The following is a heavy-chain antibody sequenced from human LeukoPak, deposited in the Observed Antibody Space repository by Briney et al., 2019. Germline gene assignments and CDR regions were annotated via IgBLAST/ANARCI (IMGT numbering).Heavy chain of an antibody. V-gene: IGHV4-34*01. Sequence: PSETLSLTCAVYGGSFSGYYWSWIRQPPGKGLEWIGEINHSGSTNYNPSLKSRVTISVDTSKNQSSLKLSSVTAADTAVYYCARGLRSYDSSGYHFDYWGQGTLVTVSS. D-gene: IGHD3-22*01. J-gene: IGHJ4*02. CDR2: INHSGST. CDR3: ARGLRSYDSSGYHFDY. CDR1: GGSFSGYY.